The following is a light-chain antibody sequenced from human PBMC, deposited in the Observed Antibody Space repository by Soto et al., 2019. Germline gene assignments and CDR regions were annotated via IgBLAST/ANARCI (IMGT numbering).Light chain of an antibody. V-gene: IGLV2-14*01. CDR1: SSDVGGYNY. CDR3: SSYTSSLTWV. CDR2: EVS. J-gene: IGLJ3*02. Sequence: QSALTQPASVSGSPGQSITISCTGTSSDVGGYNYVSWYQQHPGKAPKLMIYEVSNRPSGVSNRFSGSKSGNTASLTISGLQAEDEADYYCSSYTSSLTWVFGGGTKLTVL.